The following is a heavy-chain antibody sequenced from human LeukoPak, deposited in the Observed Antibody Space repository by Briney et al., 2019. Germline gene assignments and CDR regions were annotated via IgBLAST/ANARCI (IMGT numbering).Heavy chain of an antibody. D-gene: IGHD6-6*01. V-gene: IGHV3-48*01. J-gene: IGHJ6*03. Sequence: PGGSLRLSCAASGFTFSSYSMNWVRQAPGKGLEWVSYIRSSSSTIYYADSVKGRFTISRDNAKSSLYLQMNSLRAEDTAVYYCARDGSSSKDYYYYYMDVWSKGTTVTVSS. CDR3: ARDGSSSKDYYYYYMDV. CDR1: GFTFSSYS. CDR2: IRSSSSTI.